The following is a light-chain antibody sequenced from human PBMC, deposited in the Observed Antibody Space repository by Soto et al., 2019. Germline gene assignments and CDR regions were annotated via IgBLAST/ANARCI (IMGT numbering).Light chain of an antibody. J-gene: IGKJ5*01. CDR2: DAS. CDR1: QSVSSN. CDR3: QQRSNWPLT. Sequence: VMTQSAATLSVSPGERATLSCRASQSVSSNLAWYQQKPGQAPRLLIYDASNRATGIPARFSGSGSGTDFTLTISSLEPEDFAVYYCQQRSNWPLTFGQGTRLAIK. V-gene: IGKV3-11*01.